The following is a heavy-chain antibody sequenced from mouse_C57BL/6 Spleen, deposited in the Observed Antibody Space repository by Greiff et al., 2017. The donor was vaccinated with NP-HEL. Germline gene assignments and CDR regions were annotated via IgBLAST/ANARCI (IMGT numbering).Heavy chain of an antibody. CDR3: TRWPLGREYYFDY. CDR1: GYTFTDYE. Sequence: VQLQQSGAELVRPGASVTLSCKASGYTFTDYEMHWVKQTPVHGLEWIGAIDPETGGTAYNQKFKGKAILTADKSSSTAYMELRSLTSEDSAVYYCTRWPLGREYYFDYWGQGTTLTVSS. CDR2: IDPETGGT. D-gene: IGHD4-1*01. V-gene: IGHV1-15*01. J-gene: IGHJ2*01.